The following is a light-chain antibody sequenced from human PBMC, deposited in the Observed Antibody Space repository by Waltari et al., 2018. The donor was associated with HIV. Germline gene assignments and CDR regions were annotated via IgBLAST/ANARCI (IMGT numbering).Light chain of an antibody. J-gene: IGLJ1*01. Sequence: QSALTQPPSVSGSPGQSVTISCTGTSSDVGSYNRVSWYQQPPGTAPKLMIYEVSNRPSGVPDRFSGSKSGNTASLTISGLQAEDEADYYCSSYTSSSTNYVFGTGTKVTVL. CDR1: SSDVGSYNR. CDR3: SSYTSSSTNYV. V-gene: IGLV2-18*02. CDR2: EVS.